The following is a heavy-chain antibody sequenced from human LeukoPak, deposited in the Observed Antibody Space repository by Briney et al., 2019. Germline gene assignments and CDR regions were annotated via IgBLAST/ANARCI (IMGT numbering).Heavy chain of an antibody. V-gene: IGHV4-59*01. CDR3: AREPEGAFDI. CDR1: GGSISSYY. CDR2: IYYSGSA. J-gene: IGHJ3*02. Sequence: PSETLSLTCTVSGGSISSYYWSWIRQPPGKGLEWIGYIYYSGSANYNPSLKSRVTISVDTSKNQFSLKLSSVTAADTAVYYCAREPEGAFDIWGQGTMVTVSS. D-gene: IGHD2-2*01.